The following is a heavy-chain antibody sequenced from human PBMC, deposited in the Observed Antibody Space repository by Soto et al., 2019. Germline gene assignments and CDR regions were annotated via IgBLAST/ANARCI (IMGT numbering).Heavy chain of an antibody. CDR1: GFTFSSYA. V-gene: IGHV3-23*01. J-gene: IGHJ4*02. Sequence: GGSLRLSCAASGFTFSSYAMSWVRQAPGKGLEWVSDISSSGISGSGSSTYYADSVKGRFTISRDNSQNTLYLQLNSLRAEDTAVYYCAKEGGYGSSGYYPYYFDYWGQGTLVTVSS. CDR2: ISSSGISGSGSST. CDR3: AKEGGYGSSGYYPYYFDY. D-gene: IGHD3-22*01.